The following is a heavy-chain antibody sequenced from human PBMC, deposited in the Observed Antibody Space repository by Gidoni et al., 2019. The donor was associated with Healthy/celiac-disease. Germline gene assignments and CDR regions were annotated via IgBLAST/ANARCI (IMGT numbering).Heavy chain of an antibody. CDR3: ARAGYYYDSSGALDY. D-gene: IGHD3-22*01. Sequence: QVQLQQWGAGLLKPSETLSLTCAVYGGPFSGYYGRWIRQPPGKGLEWIGEINHSGSTNYNPSLKSRVTISVDTSKNQFSLKLSSVTAADTAVYYCARAGYYYDSSGALDYWGQGTLVTVSS. CDR1: GGPFSGYY. J-gene: IGHJ4*02. V-gene: IGHV4-34*01. CDR2: INHSGST.